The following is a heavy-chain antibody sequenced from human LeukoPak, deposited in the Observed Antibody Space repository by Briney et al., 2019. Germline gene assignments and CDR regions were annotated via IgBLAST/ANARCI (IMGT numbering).Heavy chain of an antibody. CDR2: ISYDGSNK. Sequence: GRSLRLSCAASGFTFSSYAMHWVRQAPGKGLEWVAVISYDGSNKYYADSVKGRFTISRDNSKNTLYLQMNSLGAEDTAVYYCAKDRPGYSSGWYDYWGQGTLVTVSS. CDR3: AKDRPGYSSGWYDY. CDR1: GFTFSSYA. J-gene: IGHJ4*02. D-gene: IGHD6-19*01. V-gene: IGHV3-30-3*01.